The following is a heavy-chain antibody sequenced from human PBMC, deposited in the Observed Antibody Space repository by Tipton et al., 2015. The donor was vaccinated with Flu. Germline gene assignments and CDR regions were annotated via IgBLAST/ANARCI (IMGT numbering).Heavy chain of an antibody. CDR3: ANSGSYYATEYVQH. J-gene: IGHJ1*01. CDR2: ISGSGGST. D-gene: IGHD1-26*01. Sequence: GSLRLSCAASGFTFSSYAMSWVRQAPGKGLEWVSAISGSGGSTYYADSVKGRFTTPRDNSKNTLYLQMNSLRAEDTAVYYCANSGSYYATEYVQHWGQGTLVTVSS. V-gene: IGHV3-23*01. CDR1: GFTFSSYA.